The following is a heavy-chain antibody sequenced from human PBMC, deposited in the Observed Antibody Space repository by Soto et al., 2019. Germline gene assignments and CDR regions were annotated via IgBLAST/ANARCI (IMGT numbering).Heavy chain of an antibody. V-gene: IGHV4-4*07. CDR3: ARLNSGSYSKFDY. J-gene: IGHJ4*02. CDR2: IYNSWST. D-gene: IGHD1-26*01. CDR1: GGSISAYY. Sequence: QVDLQESGPGLVKPSETLSLTFTVSGGSISAYYWAWLRQPAVKGLEWIGRIYNSWSTNYNPSLNIRVTLSIATSKNQFSLRLTSVTAADTAVYYCARLNSGSYSKFDYWGQGTRVTVSS.